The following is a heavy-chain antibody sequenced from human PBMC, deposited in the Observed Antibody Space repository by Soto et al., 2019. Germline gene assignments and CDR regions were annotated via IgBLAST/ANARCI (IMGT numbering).Heavy chain of an antibody. CDR1: GFTFEDYA. Sequence: PGGSLRLSCAVSGFTFEDYAMHWVRQAPGKGLEWVSGISWDSRSVAYADSVKGRFTISRDNAENSLHLQMNSLRAEDTAVYYCAKDSIRRSFSRSSTRARDAFDIWGRGTMVTVSS. CDR3: AKDSIRRSFSRSSTRARDAFDI. J-gene: IGHJ3*02. V-gene: IGHV3-9*01. D-gene: IGHD6-6*01. CDR2: ISWDSRSV.